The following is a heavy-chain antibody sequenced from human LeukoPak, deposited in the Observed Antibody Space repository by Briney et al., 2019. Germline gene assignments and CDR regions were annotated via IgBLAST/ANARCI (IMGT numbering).Heavy chain of an antibody. J-gene: IGHJ6*03. D-gene: IGHD2-21*01. Sequence: SETLSLTCTVSGGSISSGSYYWSWIRQPPGKGLEWIGYIYYSGSTNYNPSLKSRVTISVDTSKNQFSLKLSSVTAADTAVYYCARDLHKTYCGGDCYPDVWGKGTTVTVSS. CDR1: GGSISSGSYY. CDR3: ARDLHKTYCGGDCYPDV. V-gene: IGHV4-61*01. CDR2: IYYSGST.